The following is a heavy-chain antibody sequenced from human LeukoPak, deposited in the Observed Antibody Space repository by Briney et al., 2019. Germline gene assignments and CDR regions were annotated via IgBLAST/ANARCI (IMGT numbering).Heavy chain of an antibody. CDR3: ARGTTYYYGSGSYYNGYYGMDV. V-gene: IGHV3-48*03. D-gene: IGHD3-10*01. Sequence: GGSLRLSCAASGFTFSSYEMNWVRQAPGKGLEWVSYISSSGSTIYYADSVKGRFTISRDNAKNSLYLQMNSLRAEDTAVYYCARGTTYYYGSGSYYNGYYGMDVWGQGTTVTVS. J-gene: IGHJ6*02. CDR1: GFTFSSYE. CDR2: ISSSGSTI.